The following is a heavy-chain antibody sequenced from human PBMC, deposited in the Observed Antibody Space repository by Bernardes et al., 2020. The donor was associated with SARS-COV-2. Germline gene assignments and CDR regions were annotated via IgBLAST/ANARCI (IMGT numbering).Heavy chain of an antibody. CDR1: GLYDYHNY. CDR3: AKEVPANDY. D-gene: IGHD2-2*01. V-gene: IGHV3-53*01. J-gene: IGHJ4*02. Sequence: GGSLRLSCTTSGLYDYHNYVSWVRQAPGAGLEWLSVIFSNGVTQYSDSVKGRFTISRDISKNTLYLQMHSLRADDTAIYYCAKEVPANDYWGQGTLVTVSS. CDR2: IFSNGVT.